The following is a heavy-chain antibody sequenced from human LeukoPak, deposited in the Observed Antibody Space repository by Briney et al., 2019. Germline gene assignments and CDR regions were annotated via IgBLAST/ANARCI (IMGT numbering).Heavy chain of an antibody. CDR3: ARDPPAYYYGSGSYSWFDP. J-gene: IGHJ5*02. D-gene: IGHD3-10*01. Sequence: ASVKVSCKASGGTFSSYAISWVRQAPGQGLEWMGGIIPIFGTANYAQKFQGRVTITTDESTSTAYMELSSLRSEDTAVYYCARDPPAYYYGSGSYSWFDPWGQGTLVTVSS. CDR1: GGTFSSYA. CDR2: IIPIFGTA. V-gene: IGHV1-69*05.